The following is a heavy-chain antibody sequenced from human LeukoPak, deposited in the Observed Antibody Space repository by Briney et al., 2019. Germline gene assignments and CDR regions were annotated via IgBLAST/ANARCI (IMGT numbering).Heavy chain of an antibody. Sequence: PSQTLSLTCTVSGGSISSGSYYWSWIRQPAGKGLEWSGRIYTTGSTNYNPSLKSRVTISLDTSRNQFSLKLNSVTAADTAVYFCARGGLCGGECYAFDIWGQGTMVTVSS. CDR2: IYTTGST. CDR3: ARGGLCGGECYAFDI. D-gene: IGHD2-21*01. J-gene: IGHJ3*02. V-gene: IGHV4-61*02. CDR1: GGSISSGSYY.